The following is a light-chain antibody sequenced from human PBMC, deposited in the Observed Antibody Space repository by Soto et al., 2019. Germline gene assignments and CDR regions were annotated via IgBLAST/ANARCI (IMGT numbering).Light chain of an antibody. V-gene: IGKV4-1*01. J-gene: IGKJ1*01. CDR1: QTVLYSSNNKNY. Sequence: DIVMTQSPDSLAVSLGERATINCKSSQTVLYSSNNKNYLAWYQQKPGQPPKLLIYWASTRESGVPDRFGGSGSETDFTLTISSLQAEDVAVYYCQQYYTTRTFGQGTKVEIK. CDR3: QQYYTTRT. CDR2: WAS.